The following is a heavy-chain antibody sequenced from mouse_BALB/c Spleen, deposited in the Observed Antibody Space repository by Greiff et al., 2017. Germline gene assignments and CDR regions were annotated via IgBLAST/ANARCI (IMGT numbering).Heavy chain of an antibody. CDR3: ARGNGYYYAMDY. V-gene: IGHV1-31*01. CDR1: GYSFTGYY. Sequence: EVQLQQSGPELVKPGASVKISCKASGYSFTGYYMHWVKQSHVKSLEWIGRINPYNGATSYNQNFKDKASLTVDKSSSTAYMELHSLTSEDSAVYYCARGNGYYYAMDYWGQGTSVTVSS. CDR2: INPYNGAT. D-gene: IGHD1-2*01. J-gene: IGHJ4*01.